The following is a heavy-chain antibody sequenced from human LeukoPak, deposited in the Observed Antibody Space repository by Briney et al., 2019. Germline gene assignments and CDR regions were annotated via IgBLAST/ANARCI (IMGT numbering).Heavy chain of an antibody. CDR3: AKVYYYGSGSSTFDY. V-gene: IGHV3-23*01. CDR1: GFTFSSYA. Sequence: PGGSLRLSCAASGFTFSSYAMSWVRQAPGKGLEWVSAISVSDGNTYYADSVKGRFTISRDNSKNTLYLQMNSLRAEDTAVYYCAKVYYYGSGSSTFDYWGQGTLVTVSS. CDR2: ISVSDGNT. D-gene: IGHD3-10*01. J-gene: IGHJ4*02.